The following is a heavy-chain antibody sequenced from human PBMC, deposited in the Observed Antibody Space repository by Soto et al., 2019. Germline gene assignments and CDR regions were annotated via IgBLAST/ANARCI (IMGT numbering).Heavy chain of an antibody. J-gene: IGHJ6*02. CDR1: GESFCCYI. Sequence: SETLSLTYAFYGESFCCYIWTWIRQPPGKGLQWIGQINHSGSTNYNPSLKSRVTISVDKSNSQFSLKLSSVTAADTAVYYCRTGSGYSGYYYYGMDVWGQGTTVTVSS. CDR3: RTGSGYSGYYYYGMDV. D-gene: IGHD3-3*01. V-gene: IGHV4-34*03. CDR2: INHSGST.